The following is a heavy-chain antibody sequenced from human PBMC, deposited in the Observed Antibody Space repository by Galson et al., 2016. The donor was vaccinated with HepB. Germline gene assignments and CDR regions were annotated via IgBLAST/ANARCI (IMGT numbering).Heavy chain of an antibody. J-gene: IGHJ4*02. CDR2: ITPDGSRT. CDR3: ARDNTGRFDY. Sequence: SLRLSCAASGFTFSSYWMHWVRQDAGRGLVWASSITPDGSRTAYADSVRGRFTISRDNAKNTLDLQMDSLRAEDTAVYYCARDNTGRFDYWGQGALVTVSS. CDR1: GFTFSSYW. V-gene: IGHV3-74*01. D-gene: IGHD2-8*02.